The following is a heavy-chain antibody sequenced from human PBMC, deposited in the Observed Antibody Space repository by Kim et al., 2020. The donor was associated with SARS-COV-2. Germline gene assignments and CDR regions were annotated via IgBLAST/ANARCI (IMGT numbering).Heavy chain of an antibody. CDR3: ARGRSKQQLGVNWFDP. D-gene: IGHD6-13*01. V-gene: IGHV1-2*04. CDR2: INPNSGGT. CDR1: GYTFTGYY. Sequence: ASVKVSCKASGYTFTGYYMHWVRQAPGQGLEWMGWINPNSGGTNYAQKFQGWVTMTRDTSISTAYMELSRLRSDDTAVYYCARGRSKQQLGVNWFDPWGQGTLVTVSS. J-gene: IGHJ5*02.